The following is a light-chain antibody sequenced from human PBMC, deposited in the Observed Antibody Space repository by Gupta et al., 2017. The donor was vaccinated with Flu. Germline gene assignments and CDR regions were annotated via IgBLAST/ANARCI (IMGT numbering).Light chain of an antibody. CDR3: QQYGSSPLT. Sequence: EIVLTQSPGTLSLSPGERATLSCRASQSVRSSYLAWYQQKPGQAPRLVIYDSSNRAAAIPDRFTASGSGTDFTLTINRLEPEDFALYYCQQYGSSPLTFGGGTKVEIK. CDR2: DSS. CDR1: QSVRSSY. V-gene: IGKV3-20*01. J-gene: IGKJ4*01.